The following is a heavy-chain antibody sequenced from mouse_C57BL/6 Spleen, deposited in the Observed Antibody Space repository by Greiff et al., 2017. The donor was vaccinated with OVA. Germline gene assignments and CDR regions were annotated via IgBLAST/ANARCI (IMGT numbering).Heavy chain of an antibody. D-gene: IGHD1-1*01. CDR2: IYPSNGVS. V-gene: IGHV1-31*01. CDR1: GYSFTGYY. CDR3: AREISYYGSSLFAY. Sequence: VQLQQSGPELVKPGASVKISCKASGYSFTGYYMHWVKQSHGNILDWIGYIYPSNGVSSYNQKFKGKATLTVDKSASTAYMELRSLTSGDSAVYYWAREISYYGSSLFAYWGQGTTLTVSS. J-gene: IGHJ2*01.